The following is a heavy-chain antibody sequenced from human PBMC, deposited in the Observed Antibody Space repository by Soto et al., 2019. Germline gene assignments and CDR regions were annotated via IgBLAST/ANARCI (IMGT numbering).Heavy chain of an antibody. CDR1: GFRFSSYA. CDR2: VSDSGERT. J-gene: IGHJ6*02. D-gene: IGHD7-27*01. V-gene: IGHV3-23*01. Sequence: GGSLRLSCVASGFRFSSYAMNWVRQAPGKGLEWVSGVSDSGERTYYADSAKGRFSISRDNSKSTLYLQMNSLRAEDTAVYYRAKWGNDWGYYYYAMDVWGQGTTVTSP. CDR3: AKWGNDWGYYYYAMDV.